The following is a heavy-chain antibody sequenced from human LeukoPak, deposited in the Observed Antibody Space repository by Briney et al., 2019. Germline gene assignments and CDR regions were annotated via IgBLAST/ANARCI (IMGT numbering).Heavy chain of an antibody. CDR2: ISSSGSTI. Sequence: GGSLRLSCAASGFTFSSYEMNWVRQAPGKGLEWVSYISSSGSTIYYADSVKGRFTISRDNAKNSLYLQMNSLRAEDTAVYYCAKATSSIAAAHFDYWGQGTLVTVSS. J-gene: IGHJ4*02. D-gene: IGHD6-13*01. CDR1: GFTFSSYE. CDR3: AKATSSIAAAHFDY. V-gene: IGHV3-48*03.